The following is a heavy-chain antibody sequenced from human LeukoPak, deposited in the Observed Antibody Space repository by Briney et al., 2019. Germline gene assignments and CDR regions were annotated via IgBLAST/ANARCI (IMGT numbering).Heavy chain of an antibody. CDR3: ARGYSSSYSSSWCFDY. CDR1: GDSVSSNSAA. CDR2: TYYRSKWYN. J-gene: IGHJ4*02. D-gene: IGHD6-13*01. V-gene: IGHV6-1*01. Sequence: SQTLSLTCAISGDSVSSNSAAWNWIRQSPSRGLEWLGRTYYRSKWYNDYAVSVKSRIIINPDTSKNQFSLQLNSVTPEDTAVYYCARGYSSSYSSSWCFDYWGQGTLVTVSS.